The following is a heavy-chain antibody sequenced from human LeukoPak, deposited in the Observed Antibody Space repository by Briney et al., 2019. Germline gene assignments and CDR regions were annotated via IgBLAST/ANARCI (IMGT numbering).Heavy chain of an antibody. CDR3: ARDVEVCRIGACYWTTFDC. V-gene: IGHV3-23*01. CDR2: ISGSGGST. J-gene: IGHJ4*02. D-gene: IGHD2-21*02. Sequence: GGSLRLSCAASGFTFSNYALTWVRQAPGRGLEWVSTISGSGGSTYYADSVKGRFTISRDTASDTVNLQINSLRAEDTAVYYCARDVEVCRIGACYWTTFDCWGQGTLVTVSS. CDR1: GFTFSNYA.